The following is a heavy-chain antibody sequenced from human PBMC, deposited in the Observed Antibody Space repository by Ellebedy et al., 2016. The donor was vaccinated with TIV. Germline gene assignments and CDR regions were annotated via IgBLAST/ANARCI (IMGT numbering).Heavy chain of an antibody. D-gene: IGHD1-7*01. CDR2: ISSSGSTL. Sequence: GGSLRLXCGASGFTFSDYYMSWIRQAPGKGLEWVSYISSSGSTLYYADSVKGRFTISRDNAKNSLYLQMNSLRAEDTAMYYCARDIEGAVWNYEPRLFDYWGQGTLVTVSS. J-gene: IGHJ4*02. CDR1: GFTFSDYY. V-gene: IGHV3-11*01. CDR3: ARDIEGAVWNYEPRLFDY.